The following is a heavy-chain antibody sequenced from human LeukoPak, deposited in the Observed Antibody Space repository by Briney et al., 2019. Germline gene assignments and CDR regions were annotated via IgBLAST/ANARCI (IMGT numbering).Heavy chain of an antibody. J-gene: IGHJ4*02. CDR2: TSGSGGST. Sequence: PGGSLRLSCAASGFTFSSYAMSWVRQAPGRGLEWVSTTSGSGGSTYYADSVKGRFTISRDNSKNTLYLQMNSLRAEDTAVYYCARGIAVAGFDYWGQGTLVTVSS. CDR3: ARGIAVAGFDY. CDR1: GFTFSSYA. V-gene: IGHV3-23*01. D-gene: IGHD6-19*01.